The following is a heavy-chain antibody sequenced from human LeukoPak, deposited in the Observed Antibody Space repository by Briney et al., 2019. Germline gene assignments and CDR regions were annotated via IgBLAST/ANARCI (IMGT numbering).Heavy chain of an antibody. J-gene: IGHJ4*02. CDR3: ARTRGAKEPPHPFDY. D-gene: IGHD2-2*01. CDR2: ISAYNGNT. V-gene: IGHV1-18*01. Sequence: EASVKVSCKASGYTFTSYGISWVRQAPGQGLEWMGWISAYNGNTNYAQKLQGRVTMTTDTSTSTAYMELRSLRSDDTAVYYCARTRGAKEPPHPFDYWGQGTLVTVSS. CDR1: GYTFTSYG.